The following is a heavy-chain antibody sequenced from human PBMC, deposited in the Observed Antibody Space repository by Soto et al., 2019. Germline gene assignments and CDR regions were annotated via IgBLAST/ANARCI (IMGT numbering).Heavy chain of an antibody. V-gene: IGHV1-69*13. CDR1: GGTFSSYA. Sequence: PEEVSCKASGGTFSSYAISWVRQAPGQGLEWMGGIIPIFGTANYAQKFQGRVTITADESTSTAYMELSSLRSEDTAVYYCASTSGWSDAFDIWGQGTMVTVSS. D-gene: IGHD6-19*01. J-gene: IGHJ3*02. CDR3: ASTSGWSDAFDI. CDR2: IIPIFGTA.